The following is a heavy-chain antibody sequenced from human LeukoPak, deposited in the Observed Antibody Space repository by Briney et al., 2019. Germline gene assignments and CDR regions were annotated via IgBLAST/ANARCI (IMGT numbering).Heavy chain of an antibody. D-gene: IGHD6-19*01. CDR1: GGSISSYY. J-gene: IGHJ4*02. V-gene: IGHV4-59*01. CDR3: ARDAPSAGLDY. CDR2: IYYSRST. Sequence: PSETLSLTCTVSGGSISSYYWSWIRQPPGKGLEWIGYIYYSRSTNYNPSLKSRVTISVDTSKNQFSLKLSSVTAADTAVYYCARDAPSAGLDYWGQGTLVTVSS.